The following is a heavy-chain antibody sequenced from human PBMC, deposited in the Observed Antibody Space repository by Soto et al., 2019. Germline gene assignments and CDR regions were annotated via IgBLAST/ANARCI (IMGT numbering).Heavy chain of an antibody. Sequence: GGSLRLSCAASGFTFSSYGMHCVRQAPGKGLEWVTVISNDGNKEYYADSVKGRFAISRDNSKNTLYLQMNSLRAEDTAVYYCARDPGTIFEVINYYFDFWGQGTLVTVSS. CDR2: ISNDGNKE. V-gene: IGHV3-30*03. D-gene: IGHD3-3*01. CDR3: ARDPGTIFEVINYYFDF. J-gene: IGHJ4*02. CDR1: GFTFSSYG.